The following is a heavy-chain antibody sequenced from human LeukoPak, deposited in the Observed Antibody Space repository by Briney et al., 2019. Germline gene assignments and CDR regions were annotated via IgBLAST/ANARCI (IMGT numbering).Heavy chain of an antibody. J-gene: IGHJ3*02. Sequence: EGSLRLSCAASGFTVSSNYMSWVRQAPGKGLEWVSVIYSGGSTYYADSVKGRFTISRHNSKNTLYLQMNSLRAEDTAVYYCARNPRRGAFDIWGQGTMVTVSS. CDR2: IYSGGST. CDR3: ARNPRRGAFDI. CDR1: GFTVSSNY. V-gene: IGHV3-53*04. D-gene: IGHD3-10*01.